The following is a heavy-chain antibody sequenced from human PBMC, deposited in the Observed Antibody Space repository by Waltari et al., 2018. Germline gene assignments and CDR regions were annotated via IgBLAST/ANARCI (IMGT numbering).Heavy chain of an antibody. CDR3: ARSDYYDSSGYYGSHYYYGMDV. Sequence: EVQLVESGGGLIQPGGSLRLSCAASGFTVSSNYMSWVRQAPGKGPEWVSVIYSGGSTYSPDSGKGRFTISRDSSKNPLYLQMNSLRAEDTAVYYCARSDYYDSSGYYGSHYYYGMDVWGQGTTVTVSS. CDR2: IYSGGST. J-gene: IGHJ6*02. V-gene: IGHV3-53*01. CDR1: GFTVSSNY. D-gene: IGHD3-22*01.